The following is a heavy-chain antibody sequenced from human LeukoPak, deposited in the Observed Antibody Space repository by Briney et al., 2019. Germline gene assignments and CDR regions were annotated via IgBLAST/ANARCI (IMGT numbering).Heavy chain of an antibody. Sequence: SLRLSSTASGFASGDYAMGWVRQAPGKGVEWVGFIRSKIYGGTTEYAASVKGRFTISRDDSKSIAYLQMNSLKTEDTAVYYCTRDQGGDYYFDYWGQGTLVTVSS. V-gene: IGHV3-49*04. CDR3: TRDQGGDYYFDY. D-gene: IGHD4-17*01. J-gene: IGHJ4*02. CDR1: GFASGDYA. CDR2: IRSKIYGGTT.